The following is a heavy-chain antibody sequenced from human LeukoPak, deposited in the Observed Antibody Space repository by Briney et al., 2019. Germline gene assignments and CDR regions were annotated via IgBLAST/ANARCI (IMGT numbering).Heavy chain of an antibody. Sequence: GGSLRLSCAASGFSLSGYWMTWVRQAPGKGLEWVAVISYDGSNKYYADSVKGRFTISRDNSKNTLYLQMNSLRAEDTAVYYCARADHPRDYPGGISFDYWGQGTLVTVSS. V-gene: IGHV3-30-3*01. J-gene: IGHJ4*02. D-gene: IGHD4-17*01. CDR2: ISYDGSNK. CDR1: GFSLSGYW. CDR3: ARADHPRDYPGGISFDY.